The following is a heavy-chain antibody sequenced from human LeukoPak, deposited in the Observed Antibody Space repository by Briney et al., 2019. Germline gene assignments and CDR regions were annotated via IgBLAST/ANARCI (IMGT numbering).Heavy chain of an antibody. J-gene: IGHJ3*02. D-gene: IGHD3-10*01. Sequence: ASVTVSCKASGYTFTSYGISWVRQAPGQGLEWMGWISAYNGNTNYAQKLQGRVTMTTDTSTSTAYMELRSLRSDDTAVYYCASLGDGLRTFDIWGQGTMVTVSS. CDR1: GYTFTSYG. CDR2: ISAYNGNT. CDR3: ASLGDGLRTFDI. V-gene: IGHV1-18*01.